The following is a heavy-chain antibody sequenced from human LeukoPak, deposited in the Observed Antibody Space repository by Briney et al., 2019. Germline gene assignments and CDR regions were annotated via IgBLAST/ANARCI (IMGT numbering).Heavy chain of an antibody. Sequence: GGSLRLSCAAWGFTLRSYAMRWVRQAPGKGVEGVSAISGRGGNTYYADSVKGRFTISRDNSKNTLYLQMNSLRAEDTAVYYCAKVLAYCGGDCYSDDSFDIWGQGTMVTVSS. D-gene: IGHD2-21*02. CDR2: ISGRGGNT. CDR3: AKVLAYCGGDCYSDDSFDI. CDR1: GFTLRSYA. J-gene: IGHJ3*02. V-gene: IGHV3-23*01.